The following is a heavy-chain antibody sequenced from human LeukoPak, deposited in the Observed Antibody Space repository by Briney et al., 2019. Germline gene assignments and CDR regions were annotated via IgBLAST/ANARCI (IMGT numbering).Heavy chain of an antibody. J-gene: IGHJ5*02. CDR1: EFTFSIAW. CDR3: TTDKDYMKGFDP. CDR2: VKSKIDGGTT. V-gene: IGHV3-15*01. D-gene: IGHD4/OR15-4a*01. Sequence: PGGSLRLSRVASEFTFSIAWMYWVRQAPGKGLEGVGRVKSKIDGGTTDYAAPVKGRFIISRDDSKNTLYLQMNSLKIEDTGVYCCTTDKDYMKGFDPWGQGTLVTVSS.